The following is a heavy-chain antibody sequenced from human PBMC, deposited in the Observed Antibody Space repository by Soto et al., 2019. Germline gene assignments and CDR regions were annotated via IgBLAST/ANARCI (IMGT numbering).Heavy chain of an antibody. CDR1: GGSISSGGYY. J-gene: IGHJ6*03. CDR2: IYYSGST. CDR3: AREIKEAFKDDVLNYYYYYYTDV. Sequence: SETLCLTCTVSGGSISSGGYYWSWIRQHPGKGLEWIGYIYYSGSTYYNPSLKSRVTISVDTSKNQFSLKLSSVTAADTAVYYCAREIKEAFKDDVLNYYYYYYTDVWGKGTTVTVSS. V-gene: IGHV4-31*03. D-gene: IGHD3-9*01.